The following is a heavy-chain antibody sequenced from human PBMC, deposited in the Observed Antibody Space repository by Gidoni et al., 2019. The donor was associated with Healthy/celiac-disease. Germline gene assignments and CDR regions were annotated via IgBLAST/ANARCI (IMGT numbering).Heavy chain of an antibody. J-gene: IGHJ6*02. CDR3: ARGGLSGGSLRGGV. D-gene: IGHD2-15*01. CDR1: GFTFSSYS. V-gene: IGHV3-48*02. Sequence: EVQLVESGGGLVQPGGSLRLSCAASGFTFSSYSMNWVRQAPGKGLEWVSYISSSSSTIYYADSVKGRFTIYRDNAKNSLYLQMNSLRDEDTAVYYCARGGLSGGSLRGGVWGQGTTVTVSS. CDR2: ISSSSSTI.